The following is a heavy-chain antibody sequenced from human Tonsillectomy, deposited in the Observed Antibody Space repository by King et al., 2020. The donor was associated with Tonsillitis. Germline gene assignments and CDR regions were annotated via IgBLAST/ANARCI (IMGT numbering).Heavy chain of an antibody. CDR1: GGSISSSSFH. CDR3: ARHSAGLEIDY. V-gene: IGHV4-39*07. D-gene: IGHD6-13*01. J-gene: IGHJ4*02. Sequence: QLQESGPGLVKPSETLSLTCTVSGGSISSSSFHWGWIRQPPGKGLEWIGSIYYSGSTYYNPSLKSRVTISVDTSKNQFSLKLSSVTAADTAVYYCARHSAGLEIDYWGQGTLVTVSS. CDR2: IYYSGST.